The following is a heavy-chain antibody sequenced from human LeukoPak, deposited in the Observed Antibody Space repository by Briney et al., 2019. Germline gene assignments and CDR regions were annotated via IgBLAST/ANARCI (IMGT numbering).Heavy chain of an antibody. CDR2: ISSSSSNI. CDR3: AREYDVLTAGLDF. Sequence: GGSLRLSCAASGFTFSSYSMNWVRQAPGKGLEWVSSISSSSSNIYYADSLRGRFTISRDNAKNFLYLQMNSLRAEDTAVYYCAREYDVLTAGLDFWGQGTLVTVSS. J-gene: IGHJ4*02. V-gene: IGHV3-21*06. CDR1: GFTFSSYS. D-gene: IGHD3/OR15-3a*01.